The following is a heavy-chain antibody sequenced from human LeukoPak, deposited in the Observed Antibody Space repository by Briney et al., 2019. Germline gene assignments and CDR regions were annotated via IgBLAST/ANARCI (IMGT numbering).Heavy chain of an antibody. D-gene: IGHD2-15*01. CDR1: GYTFTGYY. V-gene: IGHV1-2*02. CDR2: INPNSGGT. CDR3: ARDVVVVVAATQGAKYYYYGMDV. Sequence: ASVKVSCKASGYTFTGYYMHWVRQAPGQGLEWMGWINPNSGGTNYAQKFQGRVTMTRDTSISTAYMELSRLGSDDTAVYYCARDVVVVVAATQGAKYYYYGMDVWGQGTTVTVSS. J-gene: IGHJ6*02.